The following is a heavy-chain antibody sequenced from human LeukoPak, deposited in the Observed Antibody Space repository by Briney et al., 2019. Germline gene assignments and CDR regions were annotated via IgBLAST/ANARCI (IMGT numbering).Heavy chain of an antibody. CDR3: AKVFSSGWQRHYYFDY. V-gene: IGHV3-30*18. CDR2: ISYDGSNK. J-gene: IGHJ4*02. CDR1: GFTFSSYG. D-gene: IGHD6-19*01. Sequence: PGGSLRLSCAAPGFTFSSYGMHWVRQAPGKGLEWVAVISYDGSNKYYADSVKGRFTISRDNSKNTLYLQMNSLRAEDTAVYYCAKVFSSGWQRHYYFDYWGQGTLVTVSS.